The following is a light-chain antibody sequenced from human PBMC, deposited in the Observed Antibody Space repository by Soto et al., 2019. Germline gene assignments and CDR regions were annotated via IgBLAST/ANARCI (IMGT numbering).Light chain of an antibody. V-gene: IGLV2-18*01. CDR2: EVN. CDR3: SLYISGSTYV. CDR1: SSDVGSYNR. Sequence: QSALTQPPSVSGSPGQSVTISCTGTSSDVGSYNRLSWYQQPPGTAPKLIMYEVNTRPSGVPDRFSGSKSGSTASLTISGLQAEDEADYYCSLYISGSTYVFGTGHKVTGL. J-gene: IGLJ1*01.